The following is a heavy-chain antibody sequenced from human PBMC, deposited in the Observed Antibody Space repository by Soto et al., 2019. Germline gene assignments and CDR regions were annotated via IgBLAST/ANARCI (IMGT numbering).Heavy chain of an antibody. J-gene: IGHJ4*02. CDR3: ARHVHSSGNEAFDY. D-gene: IGHD1-1*01. CDR2: IYYNGNA. CDR1: GGSISGTSSY. V-gene: IGHV4-39*01. Sequence: PSETLSLTCTVSGGSISGTSSYWGWIRQPPGKGLEWIGSIYYNGNAHYNPSLKSRITVSLDKSKNQFSLSLSSATAADTAVYYCARHVHSSGNEAFDYWGQGTLVTVSS.